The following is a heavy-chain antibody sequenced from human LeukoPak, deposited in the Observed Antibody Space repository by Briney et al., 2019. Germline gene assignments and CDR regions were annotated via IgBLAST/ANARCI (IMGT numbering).Heavy chain of an antibody. CDR1: GFTFDDYG. J-gene: IGHJ4*02. Sequence: GGSLRLSCAASGFTFDDYGMSWVRPAPGKGLEWVSGINWNGGSTGYADSVKGRFTISRDNAKNSLYLQMNSLRAEDTALYYCARAFSPRRSSGYYYWGQGTLVTVSS. D-gene: IGHD3-22*01. CDR2: INWNGGST. CDR3: ARAFSPRRSSGYYY. V-gene: IGHV3-20*04.